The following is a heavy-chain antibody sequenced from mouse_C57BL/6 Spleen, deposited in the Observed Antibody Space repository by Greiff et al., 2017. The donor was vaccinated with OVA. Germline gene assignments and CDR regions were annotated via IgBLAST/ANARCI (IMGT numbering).Heavy chain of an antibody. V-gene: IGHV1-54*01. Sequence: VQLQQSGAELVRPGTSVKVSCKASGYAFTNYLIEWVKQRPGQGLEWIGVINPGSGGTNYNEKFKGKATLTADKSSSTAYMQLSSLTSEDSAVDFCARDDYDGWFAYWGQGTLVTVSA. CDR2: INPGSGGT. CDR1: GYAFTNYL. CDR3: ARDDYDGWFAY. J-gene: IGHJ3*01. D-gene: IGHD2-4*01.